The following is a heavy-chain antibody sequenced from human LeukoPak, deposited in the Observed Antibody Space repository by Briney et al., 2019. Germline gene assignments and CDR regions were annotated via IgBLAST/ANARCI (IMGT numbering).Heavy chain of an antibody. V-gene: IGHV3-30*18. CDR1: GFTFSSYG. CDR2: ISYDGSNK. D-gene: IGHD4-17*01. CDR3: AKDPGDDGDYLFDY. J-gene: IGHJ4*02. Sequence: GGSLRLSCAASGFTFSSYGMHWVRRAPGKGLEWVAVISYDGSNKYYADSVKGRFTISRDNSKNTLYLQMNSLRAEDTAVYYCAKDPGDDGDYLFDYWGQGTLVTVSS.